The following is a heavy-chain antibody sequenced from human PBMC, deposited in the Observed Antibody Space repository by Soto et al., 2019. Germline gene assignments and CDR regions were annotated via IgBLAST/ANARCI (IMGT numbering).Heavy chain of an antibody. CDR1: GFTFSSYA. CDR2: ISYDGSNK. V-gene: IGHV3-30-3*01. D-gene: IGHD3-10*01. Sequence: PGGSLRLSCAASGFTFSSYAMHWVRQAPGKGLEWVAVISYDGSNKYYADSVKGRFTISRDNSKNTLYLQMNSLRAEDTAVYYCARADTYYYGSGSCDYWGQGTLVTVSS. CDR3: ARADTYYYGSGSCDY. J-gene: IGHJ4*02.